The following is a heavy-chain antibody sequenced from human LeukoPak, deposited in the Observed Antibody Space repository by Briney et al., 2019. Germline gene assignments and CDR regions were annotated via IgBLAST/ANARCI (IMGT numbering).Heavy chain of an antibody. CDR1: GFIVSSTY. V-gene: IGHV3-53*01. CDR3: ARGFPVWYSSSSGAFDI. CDR2: IYSGGST. Sequence: GGSLRLSCAASGFIVSSTYMSWVRQAPGKGLEWVSVIYSGGSTYYADSVKGRFTISRDNSKNTLYLQMNSLRAEDTAMYYCARGFPVWYSSSSGAFDIWGQGTMVTVSS. D-gene: IGHD6-6*01. J-gene: IGHJ3*02.